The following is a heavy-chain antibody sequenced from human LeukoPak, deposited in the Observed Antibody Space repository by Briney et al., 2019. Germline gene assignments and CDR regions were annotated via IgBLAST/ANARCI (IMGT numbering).Heavy chain of an antibody. CDR1: GYTFTSYY. D-gene: IGHD3-10*01. J-gene: IGHJ6*03. CDR2: INPSGGST. CDR3: ARDGSGTGYYYYYMDV. V-gene: IGHV1-46*01. Sequence: GASVKVSCKASGYTFTSYYMHWVRQAPGQGLEWMGIINPSGGSTSYAQKFQGRVTMTRDTSTSTVYMELSSLRSEDTAVYYCARDGSGTGYYYYYMDVWGKGTTVTISS.